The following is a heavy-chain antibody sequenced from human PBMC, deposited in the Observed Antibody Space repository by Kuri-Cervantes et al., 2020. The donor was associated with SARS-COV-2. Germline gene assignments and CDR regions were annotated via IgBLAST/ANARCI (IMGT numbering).Heavy chain of an antibody. D-gene: IGHD1-26*01. CDR3: AKDLAHSGSYYNHWGFDY. CDR2: ISGSGGSS. Sequence: GESLKISCAASGFTFSSYAMSWVRQAPGKGLEWVSAISGSGGSSYYADSVKGRFTTSRDNSKNTLYLQMNSLRAEDTAVYYCAKDLAHSGSYYNHWGFDYWGQGTLVTVSS. V-gene: IGHV3-23*01. J-gene: IGHJ4*02. CDR1: GFTFSSYA.